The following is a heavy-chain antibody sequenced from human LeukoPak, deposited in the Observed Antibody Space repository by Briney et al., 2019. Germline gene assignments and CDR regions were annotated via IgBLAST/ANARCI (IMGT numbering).Heavy chain of an antibody. V-gene: IGHV1-2*02. D-gene: IGHD5-12*01. CDR1: GDTFTGYY. J-gene: IGHJ4*02. CDR3: ARDPSNSGYDYLYYFDY. Sequence: ASGKVSCKASGDTFTGYYMHWVRQAPGQGLEWMGWINPDNGGTNYAQKFQGRVTMTRDMSISTAYMELSRLRSDDTAVYYCARDPSNSGYDYLYYFDYWGQGTLVTVSS. CDR2: INPDNGGT.